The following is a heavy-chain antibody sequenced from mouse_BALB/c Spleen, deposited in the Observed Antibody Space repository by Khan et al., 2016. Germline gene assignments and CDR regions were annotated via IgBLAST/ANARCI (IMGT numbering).Heavy chain of an antibody. J-gene: IGHJ4*01. V-gene: IGHV3-2*02. CDR2: ISYSGST. CDR1: GYSITRDYA. Sequence: EVQLPESGPGLVKPSQSLSLTCTVTGYSITRDYAWNWIRQFPGNKLEWMGYISYSGSTSYNPSLKSRIPITRDTSKNQFFLQLNSVTTEDTATYYCARFITTVVAIYYYAMDYWGQGTSVTVSS. D-gene: IGHD1-1*01. CDR3: ARFITTVVAIYYYAMDY.